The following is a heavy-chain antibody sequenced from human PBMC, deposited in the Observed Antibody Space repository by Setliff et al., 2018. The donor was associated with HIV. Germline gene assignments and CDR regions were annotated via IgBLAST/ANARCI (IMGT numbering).Heavy chain of an antibody. CDR3: ARQVWLSDNHYYYYMDV. Sequence: SETLSLTCTLSGGSISNSDCNWAWIRQSPGKGLEWIASAYYIGSTYYSSLKSRAAISVDTSKNRFSLRLSSVTVADTAIYYCARQVWLSDNHYYYYMDVWGKGTKVTVSS. CDR1: GGSISNSDCN. D-gene: IGHD2-21*01. J-gene: IGHJ6*03. V-gene: IGHV4-39*01. CDR2: AYYIGST.